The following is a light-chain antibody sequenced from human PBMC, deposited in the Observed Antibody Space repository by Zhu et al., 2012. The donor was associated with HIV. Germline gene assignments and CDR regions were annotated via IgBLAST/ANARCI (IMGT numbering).Light chain of an antibody. CDR1: QSVSSNY. CDR2: GAS. Sequence: VLTQSPDILSLSPGDRATLACRASQSVSSNYVIWYQQKPGRAPRPLIYGASDRASGVPDRFSGSGSGTDFTLTISRLEPEDFAVYYCHQYDKSWTFGQGTKVEIK. V-gene: IGKV3-20*01. CDR3: HQYDKSWT. J-gene: IGKJ1*01.